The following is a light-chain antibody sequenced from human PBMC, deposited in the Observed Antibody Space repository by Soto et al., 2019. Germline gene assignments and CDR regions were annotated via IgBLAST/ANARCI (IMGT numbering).Light chain of an antibody. CDR3: QQYGSSGT. J-gene: IGKJ1*01. V-gene: IGKV3-20*01. Sequence: EIVLTQSPGTLSLSPGERATLSCRASQSVSNNYLAWYQQKPGQAPRLLIYGASNRATGIPDRFSGSGSGTDFTLTISRLEPDDFAVDYCQQYGSSGTVGQWKKGEIK. CDR1: QSVSNNY. CDR2: GAS.